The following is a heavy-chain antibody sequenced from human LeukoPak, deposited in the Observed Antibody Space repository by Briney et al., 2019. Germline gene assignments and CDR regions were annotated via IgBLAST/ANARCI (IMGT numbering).Heavy chain of an antibody. CDR3: SRDRTDFDWTKMPDY. J-gene: IGHJ4*02. Sequence: ASVTVSCKASGYIFSNYGISWVRQAPGQGLEWLGWISAENGNTNYAQKVQGRVALTADTSTSTAYMEMRSLTSADTAVYYCSRDRTDFDWTKMPDYWGQGTLVTVSS. CDR2: ISAENGNT. D-gene: IGHD3-9*01. V-gene: IGHV1-18*01. CDR1: GYIFSNYG.